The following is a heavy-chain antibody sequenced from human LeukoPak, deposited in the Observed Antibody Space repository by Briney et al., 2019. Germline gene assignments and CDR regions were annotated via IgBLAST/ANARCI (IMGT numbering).Heavy chain of an antibody. Sequence: GESLRLSCAASGFTFSSYTMNWGRQAPGKGPERVSSTCSTSTYICYADSVKGRVTISRDNAKNSVYLQMDSLRAEDTAVYYCARGFGGYCSSTSCLVTIDYWGQGIPVTVSS. CDR2: TCSTSTYI. V-gene: IGHV3-21*01. J-gene: IGHJ4*02. CDR3: ARGFGGYCSSTSCLVTIDY. CDR1: GFTFSSYT. D-gene: IGHD2-2*01.